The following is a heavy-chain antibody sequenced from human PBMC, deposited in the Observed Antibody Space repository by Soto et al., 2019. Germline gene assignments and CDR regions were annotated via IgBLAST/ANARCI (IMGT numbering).Heavy chain of an antibody. Sequence: GASVKVSCKASGYTFTGYYMHWVRQAPGQGLEWMGWINPNSGGTNYAQKFQGWVTMTRDTSISTAYMELSRLRSDDTAVYYSARAGCSGGSCYPKCFQHWGQGTLVTVSS. D-gene: IGHD2-15*01. V-gene: IGHV1-2*04. J-gene: IGHJ1*01. CDR3: ARAGCSGGSCYPKCFQH. CDR1: GYTFTGYY. CDR2: INPNSGGT.